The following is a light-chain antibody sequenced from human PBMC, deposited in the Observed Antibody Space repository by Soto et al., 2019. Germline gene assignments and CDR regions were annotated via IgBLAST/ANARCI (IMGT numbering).Light chain of an antibody. J-gene: IGLJ3*02. CDR1: RSNIGAGYD. CDR3: RSYDNSQGGPRV. V-gene: IGLV1-40*01. CDR2: GTN. Sequence: QSVLTQPPSVSGAPGQRVTISCTGSRSNIGAGYDVHWYQQLPGTAPKLLIYGTNNRPSGVPDRFSGSKSGMSASLAITGLRVAEESNYSCRSYDNSQGGPRVFGGGT.